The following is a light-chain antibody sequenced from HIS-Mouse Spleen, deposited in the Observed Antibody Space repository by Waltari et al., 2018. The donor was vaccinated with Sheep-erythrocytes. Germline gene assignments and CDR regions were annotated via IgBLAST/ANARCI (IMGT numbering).Light chain of an antibody. J-gene: IGLJ2*01. V-gene: IGLV2-8*01. CDR1: SSDVGGYNY. CDR3: SSYAGSSNLV. Sequence: QSALTQPPSASGSPGQSVTISCTGTSSDVGGYNYVSWYQQHPGKAPKLMIYEVSKRPSGVPDGFSGSKSGNTASLAVSGLQAEDEADYYCSSYAGSSNLVFGGGTKLTVL. CDR2: EVS.